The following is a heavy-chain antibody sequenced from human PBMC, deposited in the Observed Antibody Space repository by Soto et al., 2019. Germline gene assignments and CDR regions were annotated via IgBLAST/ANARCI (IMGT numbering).Heavy chain of an antibody. CDR3: ARDFSSRWYLYYYYYYGMDV. D-gene: IGHD6-13*01. CDR2: ISYDGSNK. J-gene: IGHJ6*02. Sequence: GGSLRLSCAASGFTFSSYAMHCVRQAPGKGLERLAVISYDGSNKYYADSVRGRFTISRDNSKNTLDLQMNSLRAEDTAVYYCARDFSSRWYLYYYYYYGMDVWGQGTTVTVSS. CDR1: GFTFSSYA. V-gene: IGHV3-30-3*01.